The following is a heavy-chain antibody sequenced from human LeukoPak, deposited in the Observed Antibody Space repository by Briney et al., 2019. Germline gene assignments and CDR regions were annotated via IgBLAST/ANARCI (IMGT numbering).Heavy chain of an antibody. Sequence: GSSLKVSCKASGGTXSSYAISWVRQAPGQGLEWMGGIIPIFGTANYAQKFQGRVTITADESTSTAYMELSSLRSEDTAVYYCARAPRVSSPGAGHYYYGMDVWGQGTTVTVSS. CDR1: GGTXSSYA. CDR3: ARAPRVSSPGAGHYYYGMDV. D-gene: IGHD1-26*01. CDR2: IIPIFGTA. J-gene: IGHJ6*02. V-gene: IGHV1-69*01.